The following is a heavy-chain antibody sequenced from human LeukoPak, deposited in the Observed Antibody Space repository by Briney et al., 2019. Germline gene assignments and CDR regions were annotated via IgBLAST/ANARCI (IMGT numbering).Heavy chain of an antibody. CDR2: INANSGGT. CDR3: ARGDYYDSSGYYSYFDY. CDR1: VYTFTGYY. V-gene: IGHV1-2*02. Sequence: ASVKVSCKASVYTFTGYYMHWVRQAPGQGLEWMGWINANSGGTNYAQKFQGRVTMTRDTSISTAYMELSRLRSDDTAVYYCARGDYYDSSGYYSYFDYWGQGTLVTVSS. D-gene: IGHD3-22*01. J-gene: IGHJ4*02.